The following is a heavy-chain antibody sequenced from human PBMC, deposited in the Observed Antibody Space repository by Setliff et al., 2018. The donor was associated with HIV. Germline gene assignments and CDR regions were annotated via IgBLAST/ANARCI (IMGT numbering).Heavy chain of an antibody. CDR1: GGSISSYY. D-gene: IGHD1-26*01. Sequence: SETLSLTCTVSGGSISSYYWSWIRQSPGKGLEWIGYFYHSGSTNFNPSLKSRVTMSLDTSKNQFSLKLSSVTAADTAVYYCVQSSDSYYYFDYWGQGALVTVSS. V-gene: IGHV4-59*12. J-gene: IGHJ4*02. CDR3: VQSSDSYYYFDY. CDR2: FYHSGST.